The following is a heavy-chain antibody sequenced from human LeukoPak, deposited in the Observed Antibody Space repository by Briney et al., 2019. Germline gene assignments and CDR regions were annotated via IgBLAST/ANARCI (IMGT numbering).Heavy chain of an antibody. CDR1: GGSFSDHY. Sequence: SETLSLTCAVYGGSFSDHYWSWIRQSPGKGLEWIGEINHSGSTNYNPSLKSRVTISVDTSKNQFSLKLSSVTAADTAVYYCARVGLHNFDYWGQGTLVTVSS. D-gene: IGHD5-24*01. V-gene: IGHV4-34*01. CDR3: ARVGLHNFDY. J-gene: IGHJ4*02. CDR2: INHSGST.